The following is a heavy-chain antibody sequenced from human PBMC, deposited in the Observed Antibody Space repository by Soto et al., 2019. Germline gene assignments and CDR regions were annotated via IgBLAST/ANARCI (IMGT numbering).Heavy chain of an antibody. V-gene: IGHV1-8*01. Sequence: QVQLVQSGAEVKKPGASVKVSCKASGYSFTSFDINWVRQATGQGLEWMGWMNPNDGNTAYAQKFQGEVTMTRITSRSTAYMELSSLRSEDTAVYYCARAAQGDYAFWGQGTLVTVSS. CDR3: ARAAQGDYAF. CDR2: MNPNDGNT. J-gene: IGHJ4*02. CDR1: GYSFTSFD. D-gene: IGHD4-17*01.